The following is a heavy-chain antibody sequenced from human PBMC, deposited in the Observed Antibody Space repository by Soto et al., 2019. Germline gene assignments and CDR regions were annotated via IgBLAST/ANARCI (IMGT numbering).Heavy chain of an antibody. D-gene: IGHD3-3*01. Sequence: EVQLVQSGGGSVQPGGSLRLSCTASGFIFSDYSMNWVRQAPGKGLEWVSYISTSGTTMYYADFVKGLFTISRDNAKKSLFLQMTSLRDDATGVYFCAREAASGSDLWGQGTQVSVSS. J-gene: IGHJ5*02. CDR3: AREAASGSDL. V-gene: IGHV3-48*02. CDR1: GFIFSDYS. CDR2: ISTSGTTM.